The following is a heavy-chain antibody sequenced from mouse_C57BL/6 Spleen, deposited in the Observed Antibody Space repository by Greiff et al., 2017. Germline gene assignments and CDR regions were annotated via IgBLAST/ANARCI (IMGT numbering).Heavy chain of an antibody. V-gene: IGHV1-19*01. J-gene: IGHJ1*03. Sequence: EVQRVESGPVLVKPGASVKMSCTASGYTFTDYYMNWVKQSHGKSLEWIGVINPYNGGTSYNQKFKGKATLTVDKSYSTAYMELNSLTSEDSSVYYCARWDTTVVATGYFDVWGTGTTVTVSS. CDR1: GYTFTDYY. D-gene: IGHD1-1*01. CDR3: ARWDTTVVATGYFDV. CDR2: INPYNGGT.